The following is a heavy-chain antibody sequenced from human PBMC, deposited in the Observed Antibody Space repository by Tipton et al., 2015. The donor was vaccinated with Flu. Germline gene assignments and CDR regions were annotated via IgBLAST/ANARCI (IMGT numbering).Heavy chain of an antibody. J-gene: IGHJ6*02. CDR2: MFHSGTT. D-gene: IGHD3-10*01. CDR3: ARDDGDYGLGSYHYYYGMDV. Sequence: TLSLTCSVSGGSISNHYWSWIRQPPGKGLEWIGYMFHSGTTNYNPSLKSRVTISVDTSKNQFSLRLRSVTAADTAVYYCARDDGDYGLGSYHYYYGMDVWGQGTTVTVSS. CDR1: GGSISNHY. V-gene: IGHV4-59*11.